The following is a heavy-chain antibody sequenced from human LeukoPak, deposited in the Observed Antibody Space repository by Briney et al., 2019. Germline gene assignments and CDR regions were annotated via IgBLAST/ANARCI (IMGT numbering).Heavy chain of an antibody. CDR3: ARRQTIFGGVYYFDY. J-gene: IGHJ4*02. D-gene: IGHD3-3*01. CDR2: IYYSGST. CDR1: GGSISSSSYY. Sequence: SETLSLTCTVSGGSISSSSYYWGWIRQPPGKGLEWIGSIYYSGSTYYNPSLKSRVTISVDTSKNQFSLKLSSVTAADTAVYYCARRQTIFGGVYYFDYWGQGTLVTVSS. V-gene: IGHV4-39*01.